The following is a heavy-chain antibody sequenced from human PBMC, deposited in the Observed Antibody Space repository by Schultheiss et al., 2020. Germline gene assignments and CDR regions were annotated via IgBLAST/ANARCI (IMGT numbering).Heavy chain of an antibody. Sequence: GGSLRLSCAASGFTFSNYWMSWVRQAPGKGLEWVAIIKHDESEKYYVDSVKGRFTISRDNAKNSLYLQMNSLRAEDTAVYYCARDRPLRGWGQGTLVTV. V-gene: IGHV3-7*03. D-gene: IGHD4-17*01. CDR2: IKHDESEK. J-gene: IGHJ4*02. CDR1: GFTFSNYW. CDR3: ARDRPLRG.